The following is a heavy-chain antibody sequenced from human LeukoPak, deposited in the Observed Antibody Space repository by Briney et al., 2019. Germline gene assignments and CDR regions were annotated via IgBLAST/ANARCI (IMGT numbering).Heavy chain of an antibody. CDR2: IYHTGST. J-gene: IGHJ5*02. Sequence: SETLSLTCSVSGGSFGSTSYYWGWIRQPPGKGLEWIANIYHTGSTYYNPSLKSRVTISVDTPANQFSLKLSSVTAADTAVYYCARPIRGRDNNWFDPWGQGTLVTVSS. V-gene: IGHV4-39*01. CDR3: ARPIRGRDNNWFDP. CDR1: GGSFGSTSYY. D-gene: IGHD5-24*01.